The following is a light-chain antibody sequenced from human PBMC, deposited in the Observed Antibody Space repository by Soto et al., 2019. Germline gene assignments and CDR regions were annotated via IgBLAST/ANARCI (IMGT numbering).Light chain of an antibody. CDR3: QQSYSTPPT. J-gene: IGKJ2*01. CDR2: GVF. V-gene: IGKV1-39*01. CDR1: QSISTY. Sequence: DIQMTQSPSSLSASVGDRGTITCRTSQSISTYLNWYQQKPGKAPKLLIYGVFSLESGVPSRFSGGGSGTDFSLTISNLQPEDFAVYYCQQSYSTPPTFGQGTKVEIK.